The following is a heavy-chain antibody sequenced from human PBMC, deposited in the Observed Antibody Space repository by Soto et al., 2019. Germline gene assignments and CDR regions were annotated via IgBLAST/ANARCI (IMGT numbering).Heavy chain of an antibody. CDR1: GFIFSDHG. J-gene: IGHJ6*02. CDR3: AKDLRQGASGATVYGMDV. Sequence: QVQLVESGGGEVQPGTSLRLSCSASGFIFSDHGMHWVRQAPGKGLAWVAVVSSDGTKTFYADSVKGRLTIYRDNSKNMLYLHMNSLRPDDTAVYYCAKDLRQGASGATVYGMDVWGQGTTVTVSS. CDR2: VSSDGTKT. D-gene: IGHD5-12*01. V-gene: IGHV3-30*18.